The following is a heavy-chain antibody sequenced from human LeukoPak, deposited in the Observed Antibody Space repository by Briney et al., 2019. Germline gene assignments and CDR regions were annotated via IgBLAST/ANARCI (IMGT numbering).Heavy chain of an antibody. CDR2: ISGSGGST. CDR3: ARDSGYDTSGYYISALLF. CDR1: GFTFSSYG. J-gene: IGHJ4*02. Sequence: LPGGSLRLSCAASGFTFSSYGMSWVRQAPGKGLEWVSAISGSGGSTYYADSVKGRFTISRDNAKNSLYLQMDSLRDEDTAVYYCARDSGYDTSGYYISALLFWGQGTLVTVSS. D-gene: IGHD3-22*01. V-gene: IGHV3-23*01.